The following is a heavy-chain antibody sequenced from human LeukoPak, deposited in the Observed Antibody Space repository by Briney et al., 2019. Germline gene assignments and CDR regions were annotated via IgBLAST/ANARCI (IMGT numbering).Heavy chain of an antibody. V-gene: IGHV3-53*01. D-gene: IGHD3-22*01. Sequence: LTGGSLRLSCAASGFTVSSNYMSWVRQAPGKGLEWVSVIYSGGSTYYADSVKGRFTISRDNSKNTLYLQMNSLRAEDTAVYYCARALGHYDSSGYYHPDAFDIWGQGTMVTVSS. J-gene: IGHJ3*02. CDR2: IYSGGST. CDR1: GFTVSSNY. CDR3: ARALGHYDSSGYYHPDAFDI.